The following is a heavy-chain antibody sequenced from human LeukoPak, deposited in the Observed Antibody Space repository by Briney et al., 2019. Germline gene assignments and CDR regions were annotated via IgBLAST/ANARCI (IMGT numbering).Heavy chain of an antibody. D-gene: IGHD1-7*01. Sequence: GGSLRLSCAASGFTFSTYSMNWVRQAPGKGLEWVSSISRSSSYIYYADSLKGRFTISRDNAKNSLYLQMNSLRAEDTAVYYCASGITGTTSAFDYWGQGTLVTVS. CDR3: ASGITGTTSAFDY. V-gene: IGHV3-21*01. J-gene: IGHJ4*02. CDR2: ISRSSSYI. CDR1: GFTFSTYS.